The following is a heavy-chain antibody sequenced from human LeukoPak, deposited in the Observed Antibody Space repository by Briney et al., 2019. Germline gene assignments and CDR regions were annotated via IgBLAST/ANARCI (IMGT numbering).Heavy chain of an antibody. D-gene: IGHD4/OR15-4a*01. J-gene: IGHJ4*02. Sequence: GGSLRLSCATSGFPISTYCVRCGRQPPRGGVEWVAYIHYDGYTTNYADSVKGRFTISRENSKNTLYLQMNSLRTEDTAVYYWAKDGAYSFDYWGQGTRVTVSS. CDR1: GFPISTYC. CDR2: IHYDGYTT. V-gene: IGHV3-30*02. CDR3: AKDGAYSFDY.